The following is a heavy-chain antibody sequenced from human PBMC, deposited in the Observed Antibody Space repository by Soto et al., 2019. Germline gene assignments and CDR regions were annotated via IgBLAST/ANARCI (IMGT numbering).Heavy chain of an antibody. Sequence: QVQLVESGGGVVQPGRSLRLSCAASGFTFSSYAMHWVRQAPGKGLEWVAVISYDGSNKYYADSVKGRFTISRDNSKNTLYLQRNSLRAEDTTVYYCARGIAVAGTWRDYYYYGMDVWGQGTTVTVSS. CDR1: GFTFSSYA. CDR2: ISYDGSNK. J-gene: IGHJ6*02. CDR3: ARGIAVAGTWRDYYYYGMDV. V-gene: IGHV3-30-3*01. D-gene: IGHD6-19*01.